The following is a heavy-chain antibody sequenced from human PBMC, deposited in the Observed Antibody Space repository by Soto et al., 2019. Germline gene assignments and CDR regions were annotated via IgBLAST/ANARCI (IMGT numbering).Heavy chain of an antibody. J-gene: IGHJ4*02. CDR2: IYPGDSDT. Sequence: PGGSLKISCKGSGYSFTSYWIGWVRQMPGKGLEWMGIIYPGDSDTRYSPSFQGQVAFSADKSISTAYLQWSGLKASDTAIYYCARRLSTGWFFDFWGQGTLVTVSS. V-gene: IGHV5-51*01. CDR1: GYSFTSYW. CDR3: ARRLSTGWFFDF. D-gene: IGHD6-19*01.